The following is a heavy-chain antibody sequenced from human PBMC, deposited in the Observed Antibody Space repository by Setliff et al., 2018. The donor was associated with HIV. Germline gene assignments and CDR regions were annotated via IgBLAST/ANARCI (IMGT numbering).Heavy chain of an antibody. Sequence: PSETLSLTCAVSAYSLSGGYYWGWIRQPPGKGLEWIGSIYHSGSTYYNPSLKSRVTLSVDTSKNQFSLKLSSVTAADTAVYYCARVYDSSGYSLSIPGYWGQGTLVTVSS. V-gene: IGHV4-38-2*01. CDR1: AYSLSGGYY. CDR3: ARVYDSSGYSLSIPGY. D-gene: IGHD3-22*01. CDR2: IYHSGST. J-gene: IGHJ4*01.